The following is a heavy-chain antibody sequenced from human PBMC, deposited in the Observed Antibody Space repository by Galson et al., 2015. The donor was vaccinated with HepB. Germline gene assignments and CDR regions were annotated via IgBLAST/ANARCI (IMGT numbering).Heavy chain of an antibody. CDR1: GYTLTDLS. Sequence: SVKVSCKVSGYTLTDLSMHWVRQAPGKGLEWMGGFDPEDGETIYAQKFQGRVTMTEDTSTDTAYMELSSLRSEGTAVYYCATPYRGFGGYGGERYYGMDVWGQGTTVTVSS. D-gene: IGHD3-16*01. CDR3: ATPYRGFGGYGGERYYGMDV. V-gene: IGHV1-24*01. CDR2: FDPEDGET. J-gene: IGHJ6*02.